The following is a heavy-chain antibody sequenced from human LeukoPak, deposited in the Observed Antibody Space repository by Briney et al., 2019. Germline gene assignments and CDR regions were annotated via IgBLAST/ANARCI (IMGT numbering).Heavy chain of an antibody. CDR3: AKESTRGGSYGY. CDR2: IGGSGDGT. D-gene: IGHD1-26*01. Sequence: SGGSLRLSCAASGFTFSSYAMIWVRQAPGKGMEWVSAIGGSGDGTYYADAVKGRFTISRDNSKNTLYLQMNSLRAEDTAVYYCAKESTRGGSYGYWGQGTLVTVSS. CDR1: GFTFSSYA. J-gene: IGHJ4*02. V-gene: IGHV3-23*01.